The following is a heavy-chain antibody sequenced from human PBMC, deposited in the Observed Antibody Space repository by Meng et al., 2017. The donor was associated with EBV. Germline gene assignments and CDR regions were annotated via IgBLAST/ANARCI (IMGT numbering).Heavy chain of an antibody. D-gene: IGHD1/OR15-1a*01. Sequence: QVQLGQSGAEVKKPGASLKVSCKASGYTFTSYYLHWVRQAPGQGLEWMGIIIPAGGNTNYAQKFRGRFTMTRDTSTSTVYMDLSILTSEDTAVYYCVRELVGGTFDYWGQGTLVTVSS. J-gene: IGHJ4*02. CDR3: VRELVGGTFDY. CDR2: IIPAGGNT. CDR1: GYTFTSYY. V-gene: IGHV1-46*01.